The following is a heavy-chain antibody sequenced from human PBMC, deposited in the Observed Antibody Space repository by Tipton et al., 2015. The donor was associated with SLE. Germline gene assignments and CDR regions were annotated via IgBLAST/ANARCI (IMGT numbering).Heavy chain of an antibody. Sequence: GLVKPSETLSLTCTVSGGSISSGSYYWSWVRQPAGKGLEWIGRIYTSGSTYYNPSLTSRVTMSVDTSKNQFYLKLSSVTAADTAVYFCARAGGNSLALHVWGQGTMVTVSS. CDR1: GGSISSGSYY. V-gene: IGHV4-61*02. D-gene: IGHD4-23*01. CDR3: ARAGGNSLALHV. J-gene: IGHJ3*01. CDR2: IYTSGST.